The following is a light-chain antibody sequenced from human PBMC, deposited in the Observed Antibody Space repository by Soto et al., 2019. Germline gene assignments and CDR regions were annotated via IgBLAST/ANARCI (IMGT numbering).Light chain of an antibody. V-gene: IGKV2-28*01. Sequence: DIVMTQSPLSLPVTPGEPASISCRSSQSLLQSNGYNHLDWYLQKPGQSPQLLIYLGSNRAPGVPDRFSGSGAGTDFTLKISRVEAEDVGVYHCLQTLEPPFTFGQGTRLATK. CDR1: QSLLQSNGYNH. CDR3: LQTLEPPFT. J-gene: IGKJ5*01. CDR2: LGS.